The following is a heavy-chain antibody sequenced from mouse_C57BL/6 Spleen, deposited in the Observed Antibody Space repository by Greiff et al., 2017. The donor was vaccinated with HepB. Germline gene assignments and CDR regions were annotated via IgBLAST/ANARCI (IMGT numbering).Heavy chain of an antibody. J-gene: IGHJ4*01. D-gene: IGHD2-4*01. V-gene: IGHV5-17*01. CDR1: GFTFSDYG. CDR3: AREGLSLYAMDY. CDR2: ISSGSSTI. Sequence: EVQLVESGGGLVKPGGSLKLSCAASGFTFSDYGMHWVRQAPEKGLERVAYISSGSSTIYYADTVKGRFTISRDNAKNTLFLQMTSLRSEDTAMYYCAREGLSLYAMDYWGQGTSVTVSS.